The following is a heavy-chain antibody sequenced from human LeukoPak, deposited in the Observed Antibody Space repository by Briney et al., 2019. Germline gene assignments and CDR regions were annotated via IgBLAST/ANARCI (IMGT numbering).Heavy chain of an antibody. D-gene: IGHD2-15*01. Sequence: SETLSLTCTVSGYSISSGYYWGWIRQPPGRELEWIASIYYRGSTHYNPSLASLKSRVTISGDTSKNQFSLTLSSVTAADTAIYYCAKNGDRGAYCSGGSCYPYYYYYIDVWGKGTTVTISS. CDR1: GYSISSGYY. J-gene: IGHJ6*03. CDR3: AKNGDRGAYCSGGSCYPYYYYYIDV. CDR2: IYYRGST. V-gene: IGHV4-38-2*02.